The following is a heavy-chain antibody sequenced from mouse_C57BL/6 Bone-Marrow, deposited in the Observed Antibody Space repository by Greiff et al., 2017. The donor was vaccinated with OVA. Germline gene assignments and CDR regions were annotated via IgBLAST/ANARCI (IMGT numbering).Heavy chain of an antibody. CDR2: IYPGGGYT. J-gene: IGHJ1*03. CDR1: GYTFTNYW. CDR3: ARRESSYSNWYCDV. V-gene: IGHV1-63*01. Sequence: QVQLQQSGADLVRPGTSVKLSCKASGYTFTNYWIGWVRQSPGHGLEWIGDIYPGGGYTNYHEKLTGKATLTADKSSSTAYMQFSSLTSEDSAIYYCARRESSYSNWYCDVWGTGTTVTVSS. D-gene: IGHD1-1*01.